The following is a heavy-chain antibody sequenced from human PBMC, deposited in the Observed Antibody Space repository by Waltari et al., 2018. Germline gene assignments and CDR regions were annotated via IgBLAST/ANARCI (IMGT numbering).Heavy chain of an antibody. CDR2: SWNSGSI. V-gene: IGHV3-9*01. CDR3: ARAGRMIVVVPSWYFDY. D-gene: IGHD3-22*01. Sequence: SWNSGSIGYADSVKGRFTISRDNAKNSLYLQMNSLRAEDTALYYCARAGRMIVVVPSWYFDYWGQGTLVTVSS. J-gene: IGHJ4*02.